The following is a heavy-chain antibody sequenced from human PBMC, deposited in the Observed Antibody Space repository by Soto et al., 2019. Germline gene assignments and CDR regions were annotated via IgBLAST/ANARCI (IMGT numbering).Heavy chain of an antibody. CDR1: GYSFTSYW. CDR3: ARRLYSGSYYRYYYGMDV. D-gene: IGHD1-26*01. J-gene: IGHJ6*02. Sequence: GESLKISCKGSGYSFTSYWIGWVRQMPGKGLEWMGIIYPGDSDTRYSPSFQGQVTISADKSIRTAYLQWSSLKASDTAMYYCARRLYSGSYYRYYYGMDVCGQGTTVTVSS. V-gene: IGHV5-51*01. CDR2: IYPGDSDT.